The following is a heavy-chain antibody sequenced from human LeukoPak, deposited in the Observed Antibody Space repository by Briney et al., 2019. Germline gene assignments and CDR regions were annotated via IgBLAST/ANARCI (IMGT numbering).Heavy chain of an antibody. V-gene: IGHV3-23*01. Sequence: GGSLRLSCAASGFTLSSYAMSWVRQAPGKGLEWVSAISGSGGSTYYADSVRGRFTLSRDNSKNTLYLQMNSLRAEDTAVYYCAKSIGGVVVVAADYWGQGTLVTVSS. D-gene: IGHD2-15*01. CDR2: ISGSGGST. CDR3: AKSIGGVVVVAADY. J-gene: IGHJ4*02. CDR1: GFTLSSYA.